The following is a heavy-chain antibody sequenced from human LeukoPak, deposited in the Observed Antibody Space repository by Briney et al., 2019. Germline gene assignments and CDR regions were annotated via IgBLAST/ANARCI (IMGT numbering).Heavy chain of an antibody. V-gene: IGHV1-2*02. J-gene: IGHJ1*01. Sequence: ASVKVSCKASGYTFTGYYMHWVRQAPGQGLEWMGWINPNSGGTNYAQKFQGRVTMTRDTSISTAYMELGRLRSDDTAVYYCARGSSYQLLYSDEYFQHWGQGTLVTVSS. CDR2: INPNSGGT. CDR3: ARGSSYQLLYSDEYFQH. D-gene: IGHD2-2*02. CDR1: GYTFTGYY.